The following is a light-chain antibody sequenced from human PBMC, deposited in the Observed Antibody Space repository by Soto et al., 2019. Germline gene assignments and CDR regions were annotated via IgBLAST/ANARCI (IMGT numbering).Light chain of an antibody. CDR3: SSYTSSAPFYV. V-gene: IGLV2-14*03. CDR2: DVN. Sequence: SVLTQPAPLSGSPGQSVTPPCTGASTEVDGYDYVSWYQQHPGQAPKLMIYDVNNRPSGVSYRFSGSKSGDTASLTISGLQAEDDADYYCSSYTSSAPFYVFGTGTKVTVL. J-gene: IGLJ1*01. CDR1: STEVDGYDY.